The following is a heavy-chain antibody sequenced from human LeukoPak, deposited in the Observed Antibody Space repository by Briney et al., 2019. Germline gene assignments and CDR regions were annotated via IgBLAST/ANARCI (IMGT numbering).Heavy chain of an antibody. J-gene: IGHJ4*02. CDR1: GFPFSSLG. D-gene: IGHD3-16*02. CDR3: ARDRGYDYVWGSYRSLHYFDY. CDR2: IIISRSYI. Sequence: GGPLSLPGAASGFPFSSLGMTGAPQPRGRGREGFSSIIISRSYIYYADSVKGRFTISRDNAKNSLYLQMNSLRAEDTAVYYCARDRGYDYVWGSYRSLHYFDYWGQGTLVTVSS. V-gene: IGHV3-21*01.